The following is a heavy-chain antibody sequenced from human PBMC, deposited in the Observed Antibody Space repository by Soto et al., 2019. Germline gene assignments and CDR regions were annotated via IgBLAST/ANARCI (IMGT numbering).Heavy chain of an antibody. CDR3: AKDNNYQTFDY. V-gene: IGHV3-30*18. J-gene: IGHJ4*02. D-gene: IGHD4-4*01. Sequence: QVQLVESGGGVVQPGRSLRLSCAASGFTFSFYGMHWLRQAPGKGLEWVAVTSYDGSKKNYAESVKGRFTISRDNSKNTLSLEMNNLRAEDTAMYYCAKDNNYQTFDYWGQGTLVTVSS. CDR1: GFTFSFYG. CDR2: TSYDGSKK.